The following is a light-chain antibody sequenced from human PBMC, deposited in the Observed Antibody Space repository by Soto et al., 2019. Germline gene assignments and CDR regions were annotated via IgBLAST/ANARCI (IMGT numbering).Light chain of an antibody. Sequence: IQLTQSPSSLSASVGDRVTVTCRASQSINISLNWYQHNPGKAPTLLSYGASTLQSGVPSRFSGGGSRTDFTLTISSLQTEDFATYYCQQSYRSPYTFGQGTKLEI. CDR1: QSINIS. CDR2: GAS. J-gene: IGKJ2*01. CDR3: QQSYRSPYT. V-gene: IGKV1-39*01.